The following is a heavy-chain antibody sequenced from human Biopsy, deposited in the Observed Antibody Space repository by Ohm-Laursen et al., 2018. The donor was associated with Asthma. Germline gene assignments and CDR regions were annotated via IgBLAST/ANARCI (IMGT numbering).Heavy chain of an antibody. CDR2: HDHVEGGT. D-gene: IGHD4-17*01. Sequence: ASVKVSCKISGYSLTDLSMHWVRQAPGQGLEWMGGHDHVEGGTVNARRFQGRVTMTEDTSTDTAYMELSSLSSDDTAVYYWASDFPKDYVRYNFQFWGQGTLVTASS. V-gene: IGHV1-24*01. J-gene: IGHJ4*02. CDR3: ASDFPKDYVRYNFQF. CDR1: GYSLTDLS.